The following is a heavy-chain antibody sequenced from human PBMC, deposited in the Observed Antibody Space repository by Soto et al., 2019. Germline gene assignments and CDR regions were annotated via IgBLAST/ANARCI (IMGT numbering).Heavy chain of an antibody. J-gene: IGHJ5*02. CDR2: IYHSGGT. Sequence: SETLSLTCAVCGGPITSGGYSWSWIRQPPGKGLEWIGYIYHSGGTYYNPSLKSRVTLSIDRTKKQFSLKLKSVTAADTAVYFCARTMTTSGWFDPWGQGTLVTVSS. V-gene: IGHV4-30-2*01. CDR1: GGPITSGGYS. CDR3: ARTMTTSGWFDP. D-gene: IGHD4-17*01.